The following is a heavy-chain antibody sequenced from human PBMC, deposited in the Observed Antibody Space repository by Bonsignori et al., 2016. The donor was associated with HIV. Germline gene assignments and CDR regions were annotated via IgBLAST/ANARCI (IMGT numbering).Heavy chain of an antibody. J-gene: IGHJ6*03. CDR2: MFYSGST. D-gene: IGHD6-6*01. V-gene: IGHV4-59*01. Sequence: WIRQPPGKGLEWIGYMFYSGSTNYNPSLKTRVTISVDTSKNQFSLKLSSVTAADTAVYFCARAALGSSFFGYYMDVWGKGTTVTVSS. CDR3: ARAALGSSFFGYYMDV.